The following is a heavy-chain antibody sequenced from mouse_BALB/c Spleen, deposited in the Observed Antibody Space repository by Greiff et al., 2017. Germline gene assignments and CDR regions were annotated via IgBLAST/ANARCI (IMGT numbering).Heavy chain of an antibody. J-gene: IGHJ3*01. CDR2: ISYDGSN. D-gene: IGHD2-10*02. Sequence: ESGPGLVKPSQSLSLTCSVTGYSITSGYYWNWIRQFPGNKLEWMGYISYDGSNNYNPSLKNRISITRDTSKNQFFLKLNSVTTEDTATYYCAREGYGNYFAWFAYWGQGTLVTVSA. CDR3: AREGYGNYFAWFAY. CDR1: GYSITSGYY. V-gene: IGHV3-6*02.